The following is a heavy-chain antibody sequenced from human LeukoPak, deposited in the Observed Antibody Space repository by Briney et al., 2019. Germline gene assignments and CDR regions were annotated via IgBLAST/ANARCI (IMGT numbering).Heavy chain of an antibody. Sequence: SETLSLTCGVSGGSVSSTNWWTWIRQPPGKGLEWIGEVHLDGRTNFNPSLKSRLTMSVDLSENHVSLKLTSVTAADTAVYYCAREGGFYRPLDYSRQGTLVTVSS. CDR3: AREGGFYRPLDY. J-gene: IGHJ4*02. V-gene: IGHV4-4*02. CDR1: GGSVSSTNW. D-gene: IGHD6-25*01. CDR2: VHLDGRT.